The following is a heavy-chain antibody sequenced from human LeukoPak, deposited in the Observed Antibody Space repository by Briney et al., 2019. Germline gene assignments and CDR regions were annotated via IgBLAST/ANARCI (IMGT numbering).Heavy chain of an antibody. CDR3: ARDSDIGIASADMWYDGYDM. CDR1: GFSFSKYW. CDR2: IKQDGSQK. D-gene: IGHD2-2*01. V-gene: IGHV3-7*01. Sequence: SGGSLRLSCAASGFSFSKYWMTWVRQAPGKGLEWVANIKQDGSQKSYADSVEGRFTISRDNTKNSGYLQMSSLRAEDTAVCYCARDSDIGIASADMWYDGYDMWGQGTMVTVSS. J-gene: IGHJ3*02.